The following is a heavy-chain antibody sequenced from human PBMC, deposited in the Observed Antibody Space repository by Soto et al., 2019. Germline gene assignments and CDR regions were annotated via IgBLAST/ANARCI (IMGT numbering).Heavy chain of an antibody. CDR2: IYPGDSDT. V-gene: IGHV5-51*01. CDR1: GYSFTSYW. Sequence: GESLKISCKGSGYSFTSYWIGWVRQMPGKGLEWMGIIYPGDSDTRYSPSFQGQVTISADKSISTAYLQWSSLKASDTAMYYCARYRNGDYAIYYYYGMDVWGQGTTVTVSS. J-gene: IGHJ6*02. CDR3: ARYRNGDYAIYYYYGMDV. D-gene: IGHD4-17*01.